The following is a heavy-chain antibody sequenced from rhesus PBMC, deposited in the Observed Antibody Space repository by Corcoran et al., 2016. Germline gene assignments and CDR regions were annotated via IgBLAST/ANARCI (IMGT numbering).Heavy chain of an antibody. D-gene: IGHD4-4*01. CDR2: NSGSGGST. CDR1: GGSISSNW. Sequence: QLQLQESGPGLVKPSETLSLTCAVSGGSISSNWWSWIGQPPGKGLEWIGRNSGSGGSTSYNPSLKSRVTISTATSKNQLSLKLISVTAADTAVYYCARQMVATTGFDYWGQGVLVTVSS. J-gene: IGHJ4*01. CDR3: ARQMVATTGFDY. V-gene: IGHV4-173*01.